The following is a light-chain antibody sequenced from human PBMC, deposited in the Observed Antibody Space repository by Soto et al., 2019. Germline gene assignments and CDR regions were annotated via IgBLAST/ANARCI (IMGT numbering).Light chain of an antibody. Sequence: DIQMTQSPSTLSASVGDRVTITCRASQSISSWLAWYQQKPGKAPKLLIYDASSLESGGPSRFSGSGSGTEFTLTISSLQSDDFATYYCQQYNSYSPTFGQGTKVDIK. CDR1: QSISSW. J-gene: IGKJ1*01. V-gene: IGKV1-5*01. CDR2: DAS. CDR3: QQYNSYSPT.